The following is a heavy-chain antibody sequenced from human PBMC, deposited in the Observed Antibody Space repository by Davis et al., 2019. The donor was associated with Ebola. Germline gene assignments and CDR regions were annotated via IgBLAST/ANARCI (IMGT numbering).Heavy chain of an antibody. CDR2: INPSGGST. CDR3: ASTTVTTGVPFDP. J-gene: IGHJ5*02. Sequence: ASVRVSCKASGYTFTSYYMHWVRQAPGQGLEWMGIINPSGGSTSYAQKFQGRVTMTRDTSTSTVYMELSSLRSEDTAVYYCASTTVTTGVPFDPWGQGTLVTVSS. D-gene: IGHD4-17*01. V-gene: IGHV1-46*01. CDR1: GYTFTSYY.